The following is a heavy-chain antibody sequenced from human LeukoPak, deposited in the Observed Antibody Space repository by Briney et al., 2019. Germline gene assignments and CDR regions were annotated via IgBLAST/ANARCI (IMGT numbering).Heavy chain of an antibody. CDR1: GFTFSSYA. D-gene: IGHD6-19*01. V-gene: IGHV3-23*01. Sequence: PGGSLRLSCAASGFTFSSYAMSWVRQAPGKGLEWVSVISGGGGSTYYADSVKGRFTISRDNSKSTLYLQMNSLRAEDTAVYYGAKAGSSSGWRGIDYWGQGTLVTVSS. J-gene: IGHJ4*02. CDR2: ISGGGGST. CDR3: AKAGSSSGWRGIDY.